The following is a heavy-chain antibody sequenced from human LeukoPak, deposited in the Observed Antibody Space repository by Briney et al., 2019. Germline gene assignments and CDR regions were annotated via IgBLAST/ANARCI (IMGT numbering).Heavy chain of an antibody. CDR3: AQGGATVTTWFDP. V-gene: IGHV4-39*01. J-gene: IGHJ5*02. CDR2: IYYSGST. CDR1: GGSISNSNYY. D-gene: IGHD4-17*01. Sequence: SETLSLTCTVSGGSISNSNYYWGRIRQSPGKGLEWIGSIYYSGSTHYNPSLKSRVTISVDTSKNQFSLKLRSVAAADTAVYYCAQGGATVTTWFDPWGQGTLVTVSS.